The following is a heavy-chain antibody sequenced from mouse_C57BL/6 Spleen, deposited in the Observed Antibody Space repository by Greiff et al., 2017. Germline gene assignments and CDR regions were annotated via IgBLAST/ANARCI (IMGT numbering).Heavy chain of an antibody. D-gene: IGHD2-5*01. CDR2: ISNGGGST. Sequence: EVQVVESGGGLVQPGGSLKLSCAASGFTFSDYYMYWVRQTPEKRLEWVAYISNGGGSTYYPDTVKGRFTISRDNAKNTLYLQMSRLKSEDTAMYYCARQGAAYYSNYGYAMDYWGQGTSVTVSS. CDR3: ARQGAAYYSNYGYAMDY. V-gene: IGHV5-12*01. J-gene: IGHJ4*01. CDR1: GFTFSDYY.